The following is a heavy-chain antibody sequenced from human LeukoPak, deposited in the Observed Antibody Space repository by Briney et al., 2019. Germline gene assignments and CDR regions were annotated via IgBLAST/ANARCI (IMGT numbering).Heavy chain of an antibody. CDR3: AREAASTFDY. D-gene: IGHD5/OR15-5a*01. J-gene: IGHJ4*02. CDR1: GDSVSTNSAA. Sequence: SQTLSLTCAISGDSVSTNSAAWNWIRQSPSRGLEWLGRTYYRPKWFIDYAVSVRSRITINPDTSKNQFSLQLDSVTPEDTAVYYCAREAASTFDYWGQGTLVTVSS. V-gene: IGHV6-1*01. CDR2: TYYRPKWFI.